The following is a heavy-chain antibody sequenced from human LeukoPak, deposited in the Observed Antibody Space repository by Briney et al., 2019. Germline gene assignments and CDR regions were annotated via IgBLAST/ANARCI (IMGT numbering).Heavy chain of an antibody. D-gene: IGHD3-10*01. CDR3: ARFVWFGELLYFDY. J-gene: IGHJ4*02. Sequence: KTSETLSLTCTVSGGSISSSSYYWGWIRQPPGKGLEWIGSIYYSGSTYYNPSLKSRVTISVDTSKNQFSLKLSSVTAADTAVYYCARFVWFGELLYFDYWGQGTLVTVSS. CDR1: GGSISSSSYY. V-gene: IGHV4-39*07. CDR2: IYYSGST.